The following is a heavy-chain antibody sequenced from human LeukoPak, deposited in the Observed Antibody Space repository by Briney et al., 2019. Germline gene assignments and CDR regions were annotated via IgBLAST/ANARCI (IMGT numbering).Heavy chain of an antibody. CDR2: IYYSGST. CDR1: GGSISSGGYY. J-gene: IGHJ5*02. Sequence: PSQTLSLTCTVSGGSISSGGYYWSWIRQHPGKGLEWIGYIYYSGSTYYNPSLKSRVTISVDTSKNQFSLKLSSVTAADTAVYYCAREKGPSTVTSGGNWFDPWGQGTLVTVSS. D-gene: IGHD4-17*01. CDR3: AREKGPSTVTSGGNWFDP. V-gene: IGHV4-31*03.